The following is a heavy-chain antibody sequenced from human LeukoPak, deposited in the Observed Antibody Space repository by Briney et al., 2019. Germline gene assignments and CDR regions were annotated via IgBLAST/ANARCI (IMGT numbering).Heavy chain of an antibody. J-gene: IGHJ3*02. CDR1: GFTFNSYD. D-gene: IGHD4-17*01. V-gene: IGHV3-48*03. CDR2: TSASGTTI. CDR3: ARVVTTVDAFDI. Sequence: GSLRLSCAASGFTFNSYDMNWVRQAPGKGLEWVSYTSASGTTIYYADSVRGRFTISRDNAKNSLYLQMNSLRAEDTAVYYCARVVTTVDAFDIWGQGTMVTVSS.